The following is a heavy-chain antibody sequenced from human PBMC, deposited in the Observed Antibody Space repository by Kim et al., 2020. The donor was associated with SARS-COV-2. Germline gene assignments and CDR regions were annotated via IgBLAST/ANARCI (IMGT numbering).Heavy chain of an antibody. Sequence: GGSLRLSCAASGFTFSDYYMSWIRQAPGKGLEWVSYISSSSSYTNYADSVKGRFTISRDNAKNSLYLQMNSLRAEDTAVYHCARDPGEVLVAGEEDYYYYGMDVWGQGTTVTVSS. CDR3: ARDPGEVLVAGEEDYYYYGMDV. V-gene: IGHV3-11*05. CDR1: GFTFSDYY. J-gene: IGHJ6*02. D-gene: IGHD6-19*01. CDR2: ISSSSSYT.